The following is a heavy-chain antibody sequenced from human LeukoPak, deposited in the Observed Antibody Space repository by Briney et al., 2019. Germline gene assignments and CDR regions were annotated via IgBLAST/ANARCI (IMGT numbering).Heavy chain of an antibody. D-gene: IGHD3-10*01. CDR2: ISSSSSYI. CDR1: GGSISSSN. J-gene: IGHJ4*02. Sequence: ETLSLTCAVSGGSISSSNWWSWVRQAPGKGLEWVSSISSSSSYIYYADSVKGRFTISRDNAKNSLYLQMNSLRAEDTAVYYCASGVVIRGSGEFDYWGQGTLVTVSS. V-gene: IGHV3-21*01. CDR3: ASGVVIRGSGEFDY.